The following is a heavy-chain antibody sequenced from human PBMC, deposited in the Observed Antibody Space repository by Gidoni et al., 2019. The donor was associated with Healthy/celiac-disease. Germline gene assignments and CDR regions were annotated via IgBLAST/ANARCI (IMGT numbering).Heavy chain of an antibody. Sequence: EVQLVESGGGLVKPGGSLRLSCAASGFTFSNACMNWVRQAPGKGLEWVGRIKSKTDGGTTDYAAPVKGRFTISRDDSKNTLYLQMNSLKTEDTAVYYCTTVLWGLGGMTTVTIVDYWGQGTLVTVSS. D-gene: IGHD4-17*01. J-gene: IGHJ4*02. CDR3: TTVLWGLGGMTTVTIVDY. CDR2: IKSKTDGGTT. V-gene: IGHV3-15*07. CDR1: GFTFSNAC.